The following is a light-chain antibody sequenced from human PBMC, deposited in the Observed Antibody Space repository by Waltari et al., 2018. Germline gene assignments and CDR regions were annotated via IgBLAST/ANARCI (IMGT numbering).Light chain of an antibody. J-gene: IGLJ3*02. Sequence: QSALTQPASVSGSPGQSITISCPGPSSDVGGYNYVSWYQQHPGKAPKLMIYDVSKRPSGVSNRFSGSKSGNTASLTISGLQAEDEADYYCSSYTSSSTSWVFGGGTKLTVL. CDR1: SSDVGGYNY. CDR3: SSYTSSSTSWV. CDR2: DVS. V-gene: IGLV2-14*01.